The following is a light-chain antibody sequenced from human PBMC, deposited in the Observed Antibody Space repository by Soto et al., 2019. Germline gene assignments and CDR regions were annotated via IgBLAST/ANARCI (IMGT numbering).Light chain of an antibody. J-gene: IGLJ1*01. CDR3: SSYTSSSTPYV. CDR2: DVT. CDR1: SSDVGGYNY. V-gene: IGLV2-14*01. Sequence: QSALTQPASVSGSPGQSITISCTGTSSDVGGYNYVSWYQQHPVKAPKLMIYDVTNRPSGVSDRFSGSKSGNTASLTISGLQAEDEADYYCSSYTSSSTPYVFGTGTNHRP.